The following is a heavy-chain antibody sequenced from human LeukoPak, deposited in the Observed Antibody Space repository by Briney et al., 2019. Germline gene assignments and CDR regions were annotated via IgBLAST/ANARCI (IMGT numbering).Heavy chain of an antibody. CDR3: AREKGYYYDSSGYPCPDAFDI. J-gene: IGHJ3*02. V-gene: IGHV1-69*05. Sequence: SVKVSCKASGGTFSSYAISWVRQAPGQGLEWMGGIIPIFGTANYAQKFQGRVTITTDESTSTAYMELSSLRSEDTAVYYCAREKGYYYDSSGYPCPDAFDIWGQGTMVTVSS. CDR2: IIPIFGTA. CDR1: GGTFSSYA. D-gene: IGHD3-22*01.